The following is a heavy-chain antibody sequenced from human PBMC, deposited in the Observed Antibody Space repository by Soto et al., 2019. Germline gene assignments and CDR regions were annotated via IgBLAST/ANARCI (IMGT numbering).Heavy chain of an antibody. CDR2: IIPIFGTA. V-gene: IGHV1-69*01. D-gene: IGHD2-15*01. Sequence: VSCKASGGPFSSYAISWVRQAPGQGLEWMGGIIPIFGTANYAQKFQGRVTITADESTSTAYMELSSLRSEDTAVYYCARPLQGYCSGGSCYSGPGYYGMDVWGQGTTVT. J-gene: IGHJ6*02. CDR3: ARPLQGYCSGGSCYSGPGYYGMDV. CDR1: GGPFSSYA.